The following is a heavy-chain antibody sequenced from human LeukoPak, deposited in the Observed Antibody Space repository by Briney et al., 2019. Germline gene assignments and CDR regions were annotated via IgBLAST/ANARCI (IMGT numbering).Heavy chain of an antibody. CDR1: GFAFDDYW. CDR3: ARDKDYGGPFDY. V-gene: IGHV3-7*01. D-gene: IGHD4-23*01. Sequence: GGSLRLSCGASGFAFDDYWMSWVRQAPGQGLEWVANINQDGSEKYYLDSAKGRFTISRDNARNSLYLQVNSLRAEDTAVYYCARDKDYGGPFDYWGQGTLVTVSS. J-gene: IGHJ4*02. CDR2: INQDGSEK.